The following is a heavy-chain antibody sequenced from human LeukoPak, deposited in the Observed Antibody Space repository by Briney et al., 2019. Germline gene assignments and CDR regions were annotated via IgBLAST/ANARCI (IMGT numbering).Heavy chain of an antibody. CDR1: GFSFSRFG. Sequence: GGSLRLSCAASGFSFSRFGVHWVRQAPGGGLEWVTIVGYDESIKYYADSVKDRFTISRDNSKNTVHLQMNSLRAEDTAVYYCARGSGGYQYLMDVWGQGATVIVSS. D-gene: IGHD2-15*01. J-gene: IGHJ6*02. V-gene: IGHV3-33*01. CDR2: VGYDESIK. CDR3: ARGSGGYQYLMDV.